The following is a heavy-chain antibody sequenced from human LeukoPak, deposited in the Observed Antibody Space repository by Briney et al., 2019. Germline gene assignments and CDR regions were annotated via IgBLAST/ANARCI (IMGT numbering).Heavy chain of an antibody. CDR2: IYYSGST. J-gene: IGHJ4*02. CDR1: GGSISSSSYY. V-gene: IGHV4-39*07. D-gene: IGHD6-19*01. Sequence: SETLSLTCTVSGGSISSSSYYWGWIRQPPGKGLEWIGSIYYSGSTYYNPSLKSRVTISVDTSKNQFSLKLSSVTAADTAVYYCARDIGIAVAGTGDYWGQGTLVTVSS. CDR3: ARDIGIAVAGTGDY.